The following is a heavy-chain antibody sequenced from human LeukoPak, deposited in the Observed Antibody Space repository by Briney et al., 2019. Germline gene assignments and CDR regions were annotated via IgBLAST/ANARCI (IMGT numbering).Heavy chain of an antibody. Sequence: SETLSFTCAVYGGSFSGYYWSWIRQPPGKGLEWIGEINHSGSTNYNPSLKSRVTISVDTSKNQFSLKLSSVTAADTAVYYCARGGRLRYFDWSTNDYWGQGTLVTVSS. V-gene: IGHV4-34*01. CDR3: ARGGRLRYFDWSTNDY. CDR1: GGSFSGYY. D-gene: IGHD3-9*01. CDR2: INHSGST. J-gene: IGHJ4*02.